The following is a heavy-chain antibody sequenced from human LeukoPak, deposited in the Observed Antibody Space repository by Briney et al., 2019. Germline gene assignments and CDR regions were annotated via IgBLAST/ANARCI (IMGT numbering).Heavy chain of an antibody. CDR2: INHSGST. CDR1: GGSFSGYY. Sequence: PSETLSLTCAVYGGSFSGYYWSWIRQPPGKGLEWIGEINHSGSTNYNPSLKSRVTISADTSKNQFSLKLSSVTAADTAVYYCARGGWPSYPGLWFGELLLTTPNWFDPWGQGTLVTVSS. V-gene: IGHV4-34*01. D-gene: IGHD3-10*01. CDR3: ARGGWPSYPGLWFGELLLTTPNWFDP. J-gene: IGHJ5*02.